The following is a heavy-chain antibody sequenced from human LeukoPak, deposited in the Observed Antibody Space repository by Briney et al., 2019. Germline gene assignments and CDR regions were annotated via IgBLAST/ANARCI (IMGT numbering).Heavy chain of an antibody. J-gene: IGHJ5*02. CDR2: IYYSGST. D-gene: IGHD3-10*01. CDR3: AREGTTYYYGSGDNWFDP. CDR1: GGSISSYY. Sequence: PSGTLCLTCTVSGGSISSYYWSWIRQPPGKGLEWMGDIYYSGSTNYNPSLKSRVTISVDTSKNQFSLKLSSVTAADTAVYYCAREGTTYYYGSGDNWFDPWGQGTLVTVSS. V-gene: IGHV4-59*01.